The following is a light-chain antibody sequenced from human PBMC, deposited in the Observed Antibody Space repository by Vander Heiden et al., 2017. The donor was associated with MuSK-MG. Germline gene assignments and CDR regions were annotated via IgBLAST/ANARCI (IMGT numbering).Light chain of an antibody. CDR3: QKLWT. Sequence: DIVMTQSPDSLAVSLGERATINCKSSQNVLYSSNNKNYLTWYQQKTGQPPRLVIYWASIRESGVTDRFSGSGSGTDFTLTISNLQAEDVGGYYCQKLWTFGQGTKVEI. J-gene: IGKJ1*01. CDR2: WAS. V-gene: IGKV4-1*01. CDR1: QNVLYSSNNKNY.